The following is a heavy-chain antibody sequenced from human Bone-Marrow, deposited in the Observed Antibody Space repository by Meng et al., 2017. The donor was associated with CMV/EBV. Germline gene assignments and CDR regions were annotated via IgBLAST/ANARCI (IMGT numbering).Heavy chain of an antibody. J-gene: IGHJ4*02. D-gene: IGHD6-13*01. CDR3: ARDRIAAAGTLDY. Sequence: CAASGFTFSSYAMHWVRQDPGKGLEWVAVISYDGSNKYYADSVKGRFTISRDNSKNTLYLQMNSLRAEDTAVYYCARDRIAAAGTLDYWGQGTLVTVSS. CDR2: ISYDGSNK. CDR1: GFTFSSYA. V-gene: IGHV3-30-3*01.